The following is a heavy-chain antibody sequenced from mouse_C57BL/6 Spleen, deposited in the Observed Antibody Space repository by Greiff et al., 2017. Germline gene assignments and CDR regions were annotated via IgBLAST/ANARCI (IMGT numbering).Heavy chain of an antibody. Sequence: QVQLQQPGAELVMPGASVKLSCKASGYTFTSYWMHWVKQRPGQGLEWIGEIDPSDSYTNYNQKFKGKSTLTVDTSSSTAYMQLSSLTSEDSAVYYCARGGGRDAMDYWGQGTSVTVSS. D-gene: IGHD3-3*01. CDR3: ARGGGRDAMDY. J-gene: IGHJ4*01. CDR2: IDPSDSYT. V-gene: IGHV1-69*01. CDR1: GYTFTSYW.